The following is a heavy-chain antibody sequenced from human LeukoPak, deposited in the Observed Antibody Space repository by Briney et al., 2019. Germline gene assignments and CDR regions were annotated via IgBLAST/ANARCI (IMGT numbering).Heavy chain of an antibody. CDR3: AKTAPRSIQIWDY. D-gene: IGHD5-18*01. Sequence: GGSLRLSCAASGFTFSRHGMHWVRQAPGKGLEWVSFMRYDGSNKYYADSVQGRFTISRDNSKNTLYLQMNSLRLEDTAVYYCAKTAPRSIQIWDYWGQGSLVTVSS. CDR1: GFTFSRHG. CDR2: MRYDGSNK. J-gene: IGHJ4*02. V-gene: IGHV3-30*02.